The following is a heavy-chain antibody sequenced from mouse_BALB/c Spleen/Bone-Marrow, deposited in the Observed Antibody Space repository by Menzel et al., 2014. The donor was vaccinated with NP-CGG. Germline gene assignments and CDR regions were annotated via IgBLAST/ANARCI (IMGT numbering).Heavy chain of an antibody. Sequence: EVKLMESGGGLVQPGGSLKLSCAASGFDFSRYRMSWVRQAPGKGLEWIGEINPDSSTINYTPSLKDKFIISRDNAKNTLYLQMSKVRSGDTALYYCARRGGYFAYWGQGTLVTVSA. J-gene: IGHJ3*01. CDR2: INPDSSTI. D-gene: IGHD2-2*01. CDR1: GFDFSRYR. V-gene: IGHV4-1*02. CDR3: ARRGGYFAY.